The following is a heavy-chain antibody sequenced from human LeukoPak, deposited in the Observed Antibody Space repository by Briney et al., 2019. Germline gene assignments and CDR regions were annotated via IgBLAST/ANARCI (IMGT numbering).Heavy chain of an antibody. CDR2: VNHSGST. CDR3: ARGGGYCSGGSCYDDY. J-gene: IGHJ4*02. CDR1: GGSFSGYY. D-gene: IGHD2-15*01. V-gene: IGHV4-34*01. Sequence: SETLSLTCAVYGGSFSGYYWNWIRQPPGKGLEWIGEVNHSGSTNYNPSLKSRVTISVDTSKNQFSLKLSSVTAADTAVYYCARGGGYCSGGSCYDDYWGQGTLVTVSS.